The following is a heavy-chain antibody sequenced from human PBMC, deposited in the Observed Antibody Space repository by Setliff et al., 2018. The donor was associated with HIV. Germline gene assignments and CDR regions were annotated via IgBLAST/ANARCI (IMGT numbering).Heavy chain of an antibody. J-gene: IGHJ3*02. Sequence: GESLKISCMGFGYSFTNYWIAWARQMPGKGLEWMGIIYPDDSDTNYSPSFRGQVTMSADKSINTAYLQMNSLRGDDTAMYYCARAFSGYKFDSWGFEIWGQGTMVTVSS. V-gene: IGHV5-51*01. CDR3: ARAFSGYKFDSWGFEI. CDR2: IYPDDSDT. D-gene: IGHD5-18*01. CDR1: GYSFTNYW.